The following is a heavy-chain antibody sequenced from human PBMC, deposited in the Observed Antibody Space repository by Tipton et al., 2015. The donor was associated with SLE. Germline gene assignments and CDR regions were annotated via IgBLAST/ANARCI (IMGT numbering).Heavy chain of an antibody. J-gene: IGHJ4*02. CDR2: IHYSGTT. D-gene: IGHD6-13*01. V-gene: IGHV4-39*01. CDR1: GFSISSSSYT. CDR3: ARGPTIAAGGTWYFDC. Sequence: TLSLTCTVSGFSISSSSYTWGWIHQPPGKGLEWIGTIHYSGTTYYNPSLRSRVTISVDTSKTQFSLKLSSVTAADTAVYYCARGPTIAAGGTWYFDCWGQGTLATVSS.